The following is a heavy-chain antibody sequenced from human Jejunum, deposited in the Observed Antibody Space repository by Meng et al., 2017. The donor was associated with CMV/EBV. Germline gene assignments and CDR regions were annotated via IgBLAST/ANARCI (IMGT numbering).Heavy chain of an antibody. CDR1: VTSNG. V-gene: IGHV1-18*01. CDR3: ATVSYYGSGSYYNWFDP. Sequence: VTSNGITWVRQAPGQGLGWVGWISAYNGDTNCAQKFQDRVTLTTDTSTRTAYMELRSLRSDDTAVYFCATVSYYGSGSYYNWFDPWGQGTLVTVSS. CDR2: ISAYNGDT. J-gene: IGHJ5*02. D-gene: IGHD3-10*01.